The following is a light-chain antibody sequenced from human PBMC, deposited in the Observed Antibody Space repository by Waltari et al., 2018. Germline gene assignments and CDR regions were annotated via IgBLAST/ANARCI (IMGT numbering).Light chain of an antibody. CDR2: DVS. J-gene: IGLJ1*01. Sequence: QSALTQPASVSGSPGQSITISCTGTRSDIGSFNYVSWYQQYPGKAPKLIIFDVSNRPSGISDRFSGSKSGNTASLTISGLQAEDEADYICTSYTTTDTLYVFGTGTQVTVL. V-gene: IGLV2-14*03. CDR3: TSYTTTDTLYV. CDR1: RSDIGSFNY.